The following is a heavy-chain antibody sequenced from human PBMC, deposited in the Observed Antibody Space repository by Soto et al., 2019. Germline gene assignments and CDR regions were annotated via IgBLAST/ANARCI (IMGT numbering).Heavy chain of an antibody. CDR2: IYYSGST. Sequence: QVQLQESGPGLVKPSETLSLTCTVSGGSISSYYWSWIRQPPGKGLEWIGYIYYSGSTNYNPSLKSRVTISVDTSKNQFSLELSSVTAADTAVYYCAREEIAAAGNWFDPWGQGTLVTVSS. V-gene: IGHV4-59*01. D-gene: IGHD6-13*01. CDR1: GGSISSYY. CDR3: AREEIAAAGNWFDP. J-gene: IGHJ5*02.